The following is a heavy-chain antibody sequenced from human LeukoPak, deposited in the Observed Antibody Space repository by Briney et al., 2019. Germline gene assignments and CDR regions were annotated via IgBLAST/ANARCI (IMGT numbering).Heavy chain of an antibody. J-gene: IGHJ6*03. CDR1: GFSFSSYW. Sequence: ARSLRLSCVVSGFSFSSYWMNWVRQAPGKGLEWVANIKKEGSEKYYVDSVKGRFTISRDNAKNSLYLQMNNLTAEDTAVYYCARSVYSYGPNYYYYMDVWGKGTTVTVS. CDR2: IKKEGSEK. V-gene: IGHV3-7*01. D-gene: IGHD5-18*01. CDR3: ARSVYSYGPNYYYYMDV.